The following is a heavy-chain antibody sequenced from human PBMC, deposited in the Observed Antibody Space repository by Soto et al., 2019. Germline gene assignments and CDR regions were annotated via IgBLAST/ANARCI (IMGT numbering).Heavy chain of an antibody. CDR1: GGSVSSGSYY. D-gene: IGHD6-13*01. Sequence: PSETLSLTCTVSGGSVSSGSYYWSWIRQPPGKGLEWIGYIYYSGSTNYNPSLKSRVTISVDTSKNQFSLKLSSVTAADTAVYYCARDLGGSSWLDYWGQGTLVTV. J-gene: IGHJ4*02. CDR2: IYYSGST. CDR3: ARDLGGSSWLDY. V-gene: IGHV4-61*01.